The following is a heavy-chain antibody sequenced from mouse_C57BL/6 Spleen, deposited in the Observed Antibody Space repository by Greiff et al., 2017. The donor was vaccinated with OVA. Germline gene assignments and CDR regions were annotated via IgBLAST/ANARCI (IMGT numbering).Heavy chain of an antibody. Sequence: EVQLQQSGAELVRPGASVKLSCTASGFNITDYYMHWVKQRPEQGLEWIGRIDPEDGDTEYAPKFQGKATMTADTSSNTAYLQLSSLTSEDTAVYYCTTDYGSSRTWFAYWGQGTLVTVSA. CDR1: GFNITDYY. V-gene: IGHV14-1*01. J-gene: IGHJ3*01. CDR2: IDPEDGDT. D-gene: IGHD1-1*01. CDR3: TTDYGSSRTWFAY.